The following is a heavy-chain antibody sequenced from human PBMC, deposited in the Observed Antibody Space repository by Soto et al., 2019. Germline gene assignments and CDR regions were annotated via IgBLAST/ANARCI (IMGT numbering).Heavy chain of an antibody. CDR2: ISHRGAT. CDR3: VRYEYDSSGNDDEP. J-gene: IGHJ5*02. D-gene: IGHD3-22*01. CDR1: GYSIDRGYY. Sequence: PSETLSLTCSVSGYSIDRGYYWGWIRQAPERGLEWIGSISHRGATSYTPSLKSRAIISLDTSDNQFTLRLTSVTVADTATYYCVRYEYDSSGNDDEPWGQGTLVPVSS. V-gene: IGHV4-38-2*02.